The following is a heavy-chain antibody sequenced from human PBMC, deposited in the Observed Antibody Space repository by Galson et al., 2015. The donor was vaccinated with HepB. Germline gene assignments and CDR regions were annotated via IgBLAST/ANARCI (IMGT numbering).Heavy chain of an antibody. J-gene: IGHJ4*02. CDR1: GFTFSSYA. CDR3: ARGRSRGEWAVAGWGSYYFDY. D-gene: IGHD6-19*01. Sequence: SLRLSCAASGFTFSSYAMHWVRQAPGKGLEWVAVISYDGSNKYYADSVKGRFAISRDNSKNTLYLQMNSLRAEDTAVYYCARGRSRGEWAVAGWGSYYFDYWGQGTLVTVSS. CDR2: ISYDGSNK. V-gene: IGHV3-30*09.